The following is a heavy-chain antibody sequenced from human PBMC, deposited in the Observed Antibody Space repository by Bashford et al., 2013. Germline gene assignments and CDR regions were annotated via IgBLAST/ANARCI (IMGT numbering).Heavy chain of an antibody. CDR3: ARDPWIGVAA. D-gene: IGHD3-3*01. V-gene: IGHV3-74*01. J-gene: IGHJ4*02. CDR2: INGDSDT. Sequence: VRQAPGKGLVWVSRINGDSDTDYADSVKGRFTVSRDNTKNTVYLQMNSLRAEDTAVYYCARDPWIGVAAWGQGTLVTVSS.